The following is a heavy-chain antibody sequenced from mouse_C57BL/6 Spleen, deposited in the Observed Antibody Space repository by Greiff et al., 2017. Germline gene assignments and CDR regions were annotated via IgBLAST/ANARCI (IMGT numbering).Heavy chain of an antibody. J-gene: IGHJ1*03. Sequence: EVKLQESGGGLVQPGGSMKLSCAASGFTFSDAWMDWVRQSPEKGLEWVAEIRNKANNHATYYAESVKGRFTISRDDSKSSVYLQMNSLRAEDTGIYYCTRPPYYGSSHWYFDVWGTGTTVTVSS. CDR1: GFTFSDAW. CDR3: TRPPYYGSSHWYFDV. D-gene: IGHD1-1*01. V-gene: IGHV6-6*01. CDR2: IRNKANNHAT.